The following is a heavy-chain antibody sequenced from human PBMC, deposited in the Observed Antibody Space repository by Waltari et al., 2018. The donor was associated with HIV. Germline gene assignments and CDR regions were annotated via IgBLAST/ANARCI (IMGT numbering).Heavy chain of an antibody. Sequence: QVQLQQWGAGLVKPSDTLSLTCAVYNAAFSDYYWTWIRQSPGKRLEWIGEINHRGSNDYNPSLKSRVTMSSDMSKRQFSMRLKSVVAADTALYFCAGGRDSREQRLVAGFDFWGRGTLVTVSS. J-gene: IGHJ4*02. CDR2: INHRGSN. D-gene: IGHD2-8*02. V-gene: IGHV4-34*02. CDR3: AGGRDSREQRLVAGFDF. CDR1: NAAFSDYY.